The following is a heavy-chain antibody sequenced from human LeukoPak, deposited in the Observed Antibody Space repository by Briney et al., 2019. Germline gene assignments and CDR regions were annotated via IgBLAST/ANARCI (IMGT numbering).Heavy chain of an antibody. Sequence: GGSLTLSCAASGFTFSSYGMHWVRQAPGKGLEWVAFIWYDGSNKYYADSVKGRFTISRDNSKNTLYLQMNSLRAEDTAVYYCAKDDGYLDYWGQGTLVTVSS. CDR3: AKDDGYLDY. J-gene: IGHJ4*02. CDR2: IWYDGSNK. D-gene: IGHD6-13*01. V-gene: IGHV3-30*02. CDR1: GFTFSSYG.